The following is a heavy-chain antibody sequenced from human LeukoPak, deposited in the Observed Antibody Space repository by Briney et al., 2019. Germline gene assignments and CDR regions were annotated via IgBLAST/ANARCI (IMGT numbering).Heavy chain of an antibody. D-gene: IGHD3-3*01. Sequence: SVKVSCKASGGTFSSYAISWVRQAPGQGLEWMGGIIPIFGTANYAQKFQGRVTITTDESTSTAYMELSSLRSEDTAVYYCARGKLDGVVIIHPDAFDIWGQGTMVTVSS. J-gene: IGHJ3*02. CDR1: GGTFSSYA. CDR3: ARGKLDGVVIIHPDAFDI. V-gene: IGHV1-69*05. CDR2: IIPIFGTA.